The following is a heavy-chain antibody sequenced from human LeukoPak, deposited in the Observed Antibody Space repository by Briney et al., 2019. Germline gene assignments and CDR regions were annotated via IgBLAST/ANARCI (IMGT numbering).Heavy chain of an antibody. Sequence: VASVKVSCKASGYTFTGDYMLWVRQAPGQVLEWVGWINPNSGGTNYAQKFQGRVTMTRDTSISTAYMEPSRLRSDDTAVYYCARDDATIFGVINYYFDYWGQGTLVTVSS. CDR1: GYTFTGDY. J-gene: IGHJ4*02. D-gene: IGHD3-3*01. CDR2: INPNSGGT. V-gene: IGHV1-2*02. CDR3: ARDDATIFGVINYYFDY.